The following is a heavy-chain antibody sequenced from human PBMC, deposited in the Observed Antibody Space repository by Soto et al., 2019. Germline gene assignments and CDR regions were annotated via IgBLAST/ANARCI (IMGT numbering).Heavy chain of an antibody. CDR3: ATTDHLHGDYADY. CDR1: GFMFSSYS. V-gene: IGHV3-48*02. D-gene: IGHD4-17*01. J-gene: IGHJ4*02. CDR2: ISSTSSTI. Sequence: GGSLRLSCAASGFMFSSYSMNWLRQAPGKGLEWVSYISSTSSTIYYADSVKGRFTVSRDDAKNSVYLQMNSLRDEDTAVYYCATTDHLHGDYADYWGQGTLVTVSS.